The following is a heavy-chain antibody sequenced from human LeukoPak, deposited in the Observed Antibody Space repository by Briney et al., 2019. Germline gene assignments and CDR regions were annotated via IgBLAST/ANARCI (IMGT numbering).Heavy chain of an antibody. CDR3: AISPGLGD. CDR2: IKEGGSEK. Sequence: PGGSLRLSCVASGFTFSNYWMIWVRLAPGKGLDWVANIKEGGSEKYYVDSARGRFTISRDNAKNSLYLQMNSLRIEDTGVYYCAISPGLGDWGQGTLVTVSS. D-gene: IGHD3-16*01. J-gene: IGHJ4*02. V-gene: IGHV3-7*01. CDR1: GFTFSNYW.